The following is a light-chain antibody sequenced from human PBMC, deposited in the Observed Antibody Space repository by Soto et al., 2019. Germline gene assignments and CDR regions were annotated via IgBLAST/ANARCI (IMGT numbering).Light chain of an antibody. J-gene: IGLJ1*01. V-gene: IGLV2-14*01. Sequence: QSALTQPASVSGSPGQSITISCTGTSSDVGAYNSVSWYQQYPGKAPKLMMYEVSNRPSGVSDRFSGSKSGNTASLTISGLQTGDEADYYCSSYTSSSTYVSGTGTKVTVL. CDR2: EVS. CDR3: SSYTSSSTYV. CDR1: SSDVGAYNS.